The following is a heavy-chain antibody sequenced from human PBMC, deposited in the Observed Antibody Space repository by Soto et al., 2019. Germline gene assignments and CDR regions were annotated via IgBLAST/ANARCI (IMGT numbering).Heavy chain of an antibody. Sequence: ASVKVACKASGYIFTSYYIHWVRQAPGQGLEWMGWINPFDGSRMFAQSFQGRVTMTRDTSTSTVYMEVSSLRSEDTAVYYCSRVDPGETSPFDHWG. CDR1: GYIFTSYY. V-gene: IGHV1-46*03. D-gene: IGHD3-10*01. J-gene: IGHJ4*01. CDR3: SRVDPGETSPFDH. CDR2: INPFDGSR.